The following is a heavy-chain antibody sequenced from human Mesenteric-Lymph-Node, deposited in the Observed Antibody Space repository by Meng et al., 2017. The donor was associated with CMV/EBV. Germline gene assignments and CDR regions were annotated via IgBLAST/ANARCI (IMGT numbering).Heavy chain of an antibody. J-gene: IGHJ4*02. CDR2: INPNSGGT. D-gene: IGHD3-22*01. CDR1: GYTFTGYY. CDR3: ARVPAPYYYDSSGPFDY. V-gene: IGHV1-2*02. Sequence: ASVKVSCKASGYTFTGYYMHWVRQAPGQGLEWMGWINPNSGGTNYAQKFQGRVTMTRDTSISTAYMELSRLRSDDTAVYYCARVPAPYYYDSSGPFDYWGQGTLVTVSS.